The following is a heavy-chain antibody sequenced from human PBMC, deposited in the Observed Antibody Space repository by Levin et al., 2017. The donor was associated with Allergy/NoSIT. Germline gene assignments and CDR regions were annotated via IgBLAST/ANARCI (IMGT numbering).Heavy chain of an antibody. Sequence: KRGESLKISCKASGYTFSTYDINWVRQATGQGLEWMGWMNPSTGNTVYAQKFQGRVTMTRNTSISTAYMELSSLTSEDTAVYYCARMVGPPAVGDVWGQGTTVTVSS. D-gene: IGHD4-23*01. CDR3: ARMVGPPAVGDV. CDR1: GYTFSTYD. CDR2: MNPSTGNT. V-gene: IGHV1-8*01. J-gene: IGHJ6*02.